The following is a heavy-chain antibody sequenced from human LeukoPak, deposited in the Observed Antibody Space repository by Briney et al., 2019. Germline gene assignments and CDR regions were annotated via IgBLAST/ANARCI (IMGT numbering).Heavy chain of an antibody. Sequence: ASVKVSCKASGFTFTSDGFSWVRQAPGQGLEWMGWISGYNGNTNYAQKLQGRVTMNTDTSTSTAYMELRSLISDDTAIYYCARVSSSWYYFDYWGQGTLVTVSS. CDR3: ARVSSSWYYFDY. V-gene: IGHV1-18*01. J-gene: IGHJ4*02. D-gene: IGHD6-13*01. CDR1: GFTFTSDG. CDR2: ISGYNGNT.